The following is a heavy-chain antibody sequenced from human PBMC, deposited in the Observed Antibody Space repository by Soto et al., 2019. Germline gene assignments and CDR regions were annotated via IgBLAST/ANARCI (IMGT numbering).Heavy chain of an antibody. Sequence: VQLVESGGGVVQPGRSLRLSCAASGFTFSSYAMHWVRQAPGKGLEWVAYINGGSDSIYYAESVKGRFTISRDNARNSLSLQMNSLSDEDTAVYYCAKSGDSAGWGIDFWGQGTLVTVSS. CDR3: AKSGDSAGWGIDF. CDR1: GFTFSSYA. D-gene: IGHD6-19*01. V-gene: IGHV3-48*02. CDR2: INGGSDSI. J-gene: IGHJ4*02.